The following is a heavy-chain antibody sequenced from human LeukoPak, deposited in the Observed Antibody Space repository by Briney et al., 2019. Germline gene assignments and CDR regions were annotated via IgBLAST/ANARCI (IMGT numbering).Heavy chain of an antibody. CDR2: IYYRGST. V-gene: IGHV4-39*01. D-gene: IGHD2-2*01. CDR1: GGSISSTSYY. J-gene: IGHJ5*02. CDR3: ASYPYRLLWLSWVDP. Sequence: SETLSLTCTISGGSISSTSYYWGWIRQPPGKGLEWIGSIYYRGSTYYNPSLKSRVTISVDTSKNQFSLKLSSVTAADTAVYYCASYPYRLLWLSWVDPWGQGTLVTVSS.